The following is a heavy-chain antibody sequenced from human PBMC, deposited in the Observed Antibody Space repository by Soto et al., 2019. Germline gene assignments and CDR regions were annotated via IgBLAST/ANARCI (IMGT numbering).Heavy chain of an antibody. CDR2: IYYSGRT. J-gene: IGHJ4*02. CDR1: GGSISSYY. D-gene: IGHD3-10*01. Sequence: SETLSLTCTVSGGSISSYYWSWIRQPPGKGLEWIGYIYYSGRTNYNPSLKSRVTISIDTSKKQFSLKLSSVTAADTAVYYCARASSPSLFGSGTFDYWGQGTLVTVSS. V-gene: IGHV4-59*01. CDR3: ARASSPSLFGSGTFDY.